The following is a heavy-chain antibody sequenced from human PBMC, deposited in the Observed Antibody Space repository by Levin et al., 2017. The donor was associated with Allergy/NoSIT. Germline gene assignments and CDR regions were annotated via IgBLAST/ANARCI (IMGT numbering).Heavy chain of an antibody. CDR1: GGSVSSGSYY. CDR3: AISKRGDIVATKYGRGLLYYYYYMDV. CDR2: IYYSGST. J-gene: IGHJ6*03. D-gene: IGHD5-12*01. Sequence: SQTLSLTCTVSGGSVSSGSYYWSWIRQPPGKGLEWIGYIYYSGSTNYNPSLKSRVTISVDTSKNQFSLKLSSVTAADTAVYYCAISKRGDIVATKYGRGLLYYYYYMDVWGKGTTVTVSS. V-gene: IGHV4-61*01.